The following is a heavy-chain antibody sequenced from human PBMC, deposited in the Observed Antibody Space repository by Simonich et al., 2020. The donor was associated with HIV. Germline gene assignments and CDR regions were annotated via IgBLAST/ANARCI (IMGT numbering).Heavy chain of an antibody. Sequence: QVQLVQSGAEVKKPGASVKVSCKASGYTFTGYYMHWVRQAPGQGLEWMGRGTPNRGGTNDAQKFQGRVTMTRDTSISTAYMELSRLRSDDTAVYYCARGRNIVVVPAAVDYWGQGTLVTVSS. CDR2: GTPNRGGT. CDR3: ARGRNIVVVPAAVDY. D-gene: IGHD2-2*01. V-gene: IGHV1-2*06. J-gene: IGHJ4*02. CDR1: GYTFTGYY.